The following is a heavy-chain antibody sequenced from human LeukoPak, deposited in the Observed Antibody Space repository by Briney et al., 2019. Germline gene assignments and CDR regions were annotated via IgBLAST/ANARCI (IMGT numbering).Heavy chain of an antibody. V-gene: IGHV3-48*03. CDR2: ISGSSSNV. J-gene: IGHJ4*02. D-gene: IGHD5-18*01. CDR1: GFTFSSYE. CDR3: ARGFRDTAMFLDY. Sequence: GGSLRLSCAASGFTFSSYEMNWVRQAPGKGLEWISAISGSSSNVYYAASVRGRFPISRDNAENSLYLQLNTMRAEDTAVYYCARGFRDTAMFLDYWGQGTLVTVSS.